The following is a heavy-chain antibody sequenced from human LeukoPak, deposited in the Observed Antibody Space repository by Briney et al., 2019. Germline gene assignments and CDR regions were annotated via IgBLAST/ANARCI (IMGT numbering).Heavy chain of an antibody. J-gene: IGHJ4*02. D-gene: IGHD5-18*01. CDR3: ARGAGRLSTAMVLY. V-gene: IGHV4-39*07. CDR1: GGSISSSSYY. Sequence: SETLSLTCTVSGGSISSSSYYWGWIRQPPGKGLEWIGSIYYSGSTYYNPSLKSRVTISVDTSKNQFSLKLSSVTAADTAVYYCARGAGRLSTAMVLYWGQGTLVTVYS. CDR2: IYYSGST.